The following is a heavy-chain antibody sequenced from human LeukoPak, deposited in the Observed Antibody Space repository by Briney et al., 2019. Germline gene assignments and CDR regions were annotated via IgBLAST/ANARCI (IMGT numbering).Heavy chain of an antibody. Sequence: GGSLRLSCAALGLTFSSYDMHWVRQAAGKGLEWVSSIGATGDTYYTDSVKGRLTISRENAKKSLYLQVSSLRVEDTAVYFCVLGAYWNDDKNAFHIWGPGTMVTVSS. CDR3: VLGAYWNDDKNAFHI. CDR1: GLTFSSYD. CDR2: IGATGDT. V-gene: IGHV3-13*01. J-gene: IGHJ3*02. D-gene: IGHD1-1*01.